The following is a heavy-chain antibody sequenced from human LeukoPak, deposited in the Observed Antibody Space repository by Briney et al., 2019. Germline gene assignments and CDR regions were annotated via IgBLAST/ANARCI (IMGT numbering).Heavy chain of an antibody. Sequence: SETLSLTCTVSGGSISGYFWSWIRQPPGKGLEWIAYMYYSGSTNYNPSLRSRVTVSVDTSKNQFSLKLSSVTAADTAVYYCARVRAGIAEIGFDPWGQGTLVTVSS. CDR2: MYYSGST. CDR1: GGSISGYF. J-gene: IGHJ5*02. CDR3: ARVRAGIAEIGFDP. D-gene: IGHD6-19*01. V-gene: IGHV4-59*08.